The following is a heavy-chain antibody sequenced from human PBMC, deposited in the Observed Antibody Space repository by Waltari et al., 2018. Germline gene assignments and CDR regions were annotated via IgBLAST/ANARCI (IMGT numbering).Heavy chain of an antibody. J-gene: IGHJ5*02. CDR3: AGPGCWFDP. D-gene: IGHD3-10*01. V-gene: IGHV4-34*01. CDR2: INHSGGT. CDR1: GGSFSGYY. Sequence: QVQLQQWGAGLLKPSETLPLTCAVYGGSFSGYYWGWIRQPPGKGLEWIGEINHSGGTNYNPSLKSRVTISADTTKNQFSLRLSSVTAADTAVYYCAGPGCWFDPWGQGTLVTVSS.